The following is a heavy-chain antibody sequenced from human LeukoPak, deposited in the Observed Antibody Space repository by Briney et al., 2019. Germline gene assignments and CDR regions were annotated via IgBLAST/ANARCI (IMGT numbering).Heavy chain of an antibody. CDR2: ISYDGSNK. V-gene: IGHV3-30*04. J-gene: IGHJ4*02. D-gene: IGHD3-10*01. CDR1: GFTFSSYA. CDR3: ARAPESIAMVLGVGGYFDY. Sequence: SLRLSCAACGFTFSSYAMHGVGQAPARGLEGVAVISYDGSNKYYADSVKDRFTISRDNSKNTLYLQMNSLRAEDTAVYYCARAPESIAMVLGVGGYFDYWGQGTLVTVSS.